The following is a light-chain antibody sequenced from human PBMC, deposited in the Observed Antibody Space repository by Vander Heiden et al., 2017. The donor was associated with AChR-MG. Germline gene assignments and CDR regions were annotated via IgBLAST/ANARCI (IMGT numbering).Light chain of an antibody. CDR2: DAS. CDR1: QSVSSY. V-gene: IGKV3-11*01. J-gene: IGKJ1*01. Sequence: EIVLTQSPATLSLSPGERANLSCRASQSVSSYLAWYQQKPGQAPRLLIYDASNRATGIPARFSGSGSGTDFTLTISSLEPEDFAVYYCQQRSSWPRTFGQGTKVEVK. CDR3: QQRSSWPRT.